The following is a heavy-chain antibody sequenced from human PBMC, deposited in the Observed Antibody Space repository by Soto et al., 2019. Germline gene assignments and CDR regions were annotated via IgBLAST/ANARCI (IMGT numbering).Heavy chain of an antibody. CDR3: ARNFGVVRRGDYYYGMDV. J-gene: IGHJ6*02. D-gene: IGHD3-3*01. Sequence: LRLSCAASGFTFSSYGMHWVRQAPGKGLEWVAVIWYDGSNKYYADSVKSRFTISRDNSKNTLYLQMNSLRAEDTAVYYCARNFGVVRRGDYYYGMDVWGQGTTVTVSS. CDR2: IWYDGSNK. CDR1: GFTFSSYG. V-gene: IGHV3-33*01.